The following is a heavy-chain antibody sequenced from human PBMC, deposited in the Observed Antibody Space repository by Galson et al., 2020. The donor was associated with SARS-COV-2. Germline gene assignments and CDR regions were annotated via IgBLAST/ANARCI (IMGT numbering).Heavy chain of an antibody. CDR2: IWYDGSNK. Sequence: SYGMHWVRQAPGKGLEWVAVIWYDGSNKYYADSVKGRFTISRDNSKNTLYLQMNSLRAEDTAVYYCARDGSDYYDSSGYYDYWGQGTLVTVSS. CDR3: ARDGSDYYDSSGYYDY. D-gene: IGHD3-22*01. V-gene: IGHV3-33*01. J-gene: IGHJ4*02. CDR1: SYG.